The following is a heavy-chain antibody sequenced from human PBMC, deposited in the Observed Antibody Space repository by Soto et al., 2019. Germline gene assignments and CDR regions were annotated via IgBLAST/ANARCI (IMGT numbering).Heavy chain of an antibody. CDR2: IHYTGRT. J-gene: IGHJ4*02. CDR3: ARGGDVYTTSFFDY. CDR1: SDSTSRYY. D-gene: IGHD3-10*02. Sequence: SETLSLTCTVSSDSTSRYYWSWIRQPPGKGLEWIGYIHYTGRTNSNPSLRSRLTMSVDASQNQFSLKLNSVTAADTAVYYCARGGDVYTTSFFDYWGLGTLVTVSS. V-gene: IGHV4-59*01.